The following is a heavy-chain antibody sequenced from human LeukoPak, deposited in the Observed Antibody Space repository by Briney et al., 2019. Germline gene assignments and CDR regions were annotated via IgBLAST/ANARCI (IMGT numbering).Heavy chain of an antibody. Sequence: GGSLRLSCAASGFTFSSYGMHWVRQAPGKGLEWVAFIRYDGSNKYYADSVKGRFTISRDNSKNTLYLQMNSLRAEDTAVYYCAKDETDIVVVPAASIDYWGQGTLVTVSS. D-gene: IGHD2-2*01. V-gene: IGHV3-30*02. J-gene: IGHJ4*02. CDR2: IRYDGSNK. CDR1: GFTFSSYG. CDR3: AKDETDIVVVPAASIDY.